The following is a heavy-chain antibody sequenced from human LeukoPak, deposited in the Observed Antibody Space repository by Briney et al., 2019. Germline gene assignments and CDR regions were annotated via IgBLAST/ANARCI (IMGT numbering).Heavy chain of an antibody. CDR1: GFTFSSYG. Sequence: GGSLRLSCAASGFTFSSYGMHWVRQAPGKGLEWVAFIQYDGSNKYYADSVKGRFTISRDNSKNTLYLQMNSLRAEDTAVYYCAELGITMIGGVWGKGTTVTISS. CDR3: AELGITMIGGV. V-gene: IGHV3-30*02. D-gene: IGHD3-10*02. J-gene: IGHJ6*04. CDR2: IQYDGSNK.